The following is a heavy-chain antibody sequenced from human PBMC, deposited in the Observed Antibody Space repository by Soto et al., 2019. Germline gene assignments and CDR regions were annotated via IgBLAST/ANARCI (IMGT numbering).Heavy chain of an antibody. CDR2: IIPIFGTA. CDR1: GGTFSSYA. D-gene: IGHD3-22*01. J-gene: IGHJ3*02. V-gene: IGHV1-69*13. Sequence: SVKVSCKASGGTFSSYAISWVRQAPGQGLEWMGGIIPIFGTANYAQKFQGRVTITADESTSTAYMELSSLRSEDTAVYYCARVPYDSSRLYFDIWGQGTMVTVSS. CDR3: ARVPYDSSRLYFDI.